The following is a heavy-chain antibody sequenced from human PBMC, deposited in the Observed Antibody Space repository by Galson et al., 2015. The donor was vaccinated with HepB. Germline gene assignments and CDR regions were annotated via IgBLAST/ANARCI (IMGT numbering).Heavy chain of an antibody. CDR3: AKGGSLWPPYYYYYYGMDV. J-gene: IGHJ6*02. CDR2: ISGSGGST. Sequence: SLRLSCAASGFTFSSYAMSWVRQAPGKGLEWVSAISGSGGSTYYADSVKGRFTISRDNSKNTLYLQMNSLRAEDTAVYYCAKGGSLWPPYYYYYYGMDVWGQGTTVTVSS. CDR1: GFTFSSYA. D-gene: IGHD3-10*01. V-gene: IGHV3-23*01.